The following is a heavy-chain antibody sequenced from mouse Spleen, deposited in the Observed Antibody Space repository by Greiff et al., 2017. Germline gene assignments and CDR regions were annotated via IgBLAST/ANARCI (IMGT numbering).Heavy chain of an antibody. J-gene: IGHJ3*01. V-gene: IGHV5-12*02. CDR3: ARHEGLTGGFAY. Sequence: EVQGVESGGGLVQPGGSLKLSCATFGFTFSDYYMYWVRQTPEKRLEWVAYISNGGGSTYYPDTVKGRFTISRDNAKNTLYLQMSRLKSEDTAMYYCARHEGLTGGFAYWGQGTLVTVSA. D-gene: IGHD4-1*01. CDR2: ISNGGGST. CDR1: GFTFSDYY.